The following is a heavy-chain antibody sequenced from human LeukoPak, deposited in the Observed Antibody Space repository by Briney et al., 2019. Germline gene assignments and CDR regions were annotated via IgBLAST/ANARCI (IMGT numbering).Heavy chain of an antibody. CDR2: INPDGSTT. V-gene: IGHV3-74*01. CDR3: AKDLHYGSADY. D-gene: IGHD3-10*01. Sequence: PGGSLRLSCAASGFTFSNYWVHWVRQDPGKGLVWVSFINPDGSTTNYADSVKGRFTISRDNAKNALYLQMNSLRAEDTAAYYCAKDLHYGSADYWGQGTLVTVSS. J-gene: IGHJ4*02. CDR1: GFTFSNYW.